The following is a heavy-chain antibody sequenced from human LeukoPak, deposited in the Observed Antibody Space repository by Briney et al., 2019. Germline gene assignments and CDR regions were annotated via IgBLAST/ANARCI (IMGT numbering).Heavy chain of an antibody. D-gene: IGHD1-7*01. V-gene: IGHV1-8*01. CDR3: ARGLRTSRSGTTYFFGY. Sequence: GASVKVSCKASGYTFTSYDINWVRQATGQGLEWMGWMNPNSGNTGYAQKFQGRVTMTRNTSISTAYMELSSLRSEDTAVYYCARGLRTSRSGTTYFFGYWGQGTLVTVSS. J-gene: IGHJ4*02. CDR1: GYTFTSYD. CDR2: MNPNSGNT.